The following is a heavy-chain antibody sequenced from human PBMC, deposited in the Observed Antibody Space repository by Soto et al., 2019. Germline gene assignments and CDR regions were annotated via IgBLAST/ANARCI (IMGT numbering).Heavy chain of an antibody. CDR1: GFTFSSYG. D-gene: IGHD6-6*01. J-gene: IGHJ6*02. CDR2: ISYDGSNK. Sequence: LRLSCAASGFTFSSYGMHWVRQAPGKGLEWVAVISYDGSNKYYADSVKGRFTISRDNSKNTLYLQMNSLRAEDTAVYYCAKERLSSSSVPATASYYYYGMDVWGQGTTVPVSS. V-gene: IGHV3-30*18. CDR3: AKERLSSSSVPATASYYYYGMDV.